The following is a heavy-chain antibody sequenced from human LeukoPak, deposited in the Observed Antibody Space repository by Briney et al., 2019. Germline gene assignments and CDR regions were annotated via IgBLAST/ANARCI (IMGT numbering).Heavy chain of an antibody. CDR1: GGSISSSNYY. D-gene: IGHD3-10*01. V-gene: IGHV4-39*01. CDR2: IYQSGNT. J-gene: IGHJ4*02. CDR3: ARGPSLLWFGELFD. Sequence: SETLSLTCTVSGGSISSSNYYWGWIRQPPGKGLEWIGSIYQSGNTYYNPSLKSRVTIFVDTAKNQFSLKLSSVTAADTAVYYCARGPSLLWFGELFDWGQGTLVTVSS.